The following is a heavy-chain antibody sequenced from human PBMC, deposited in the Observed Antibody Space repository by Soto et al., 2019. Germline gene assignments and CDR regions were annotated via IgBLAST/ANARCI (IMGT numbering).Heavy chain of an antibody. J-gene: IGHJ4*02. V-gene: IGHV1-3*01. CDR2: INAGNGNT. CDR1: GYTFTSYA. D-gene: IGHD3-16*01. Sequence: GASVKVSCKASGYTFTSYAMHWVRQAPGQRLEWMGWINAGNGNTKYSQKFQGRVAITRDTSASTAYMELSSLRSEDTAVYYCTRDRGTSMITKLFDYWGQGTLVTVSS. CDR3: TRDRGTSMITKLFDY.